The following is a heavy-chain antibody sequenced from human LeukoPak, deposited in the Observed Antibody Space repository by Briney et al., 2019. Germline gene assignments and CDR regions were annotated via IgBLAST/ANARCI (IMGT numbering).Heavy chain of an antibody. CDR2: INQDGSEK. D-gene: IGHD6-13*01. V-gene: IGHV3-7*01. CDR1: GFTFSGYW. Sequence: PGGSLRLSCAASGFTFSGYWMSWVRQAPGKGLEWVANINQDGSEKYYVDSVKGRFTISRDNAKNSLFLQIGSLRVKDTAVYYCARESTAGYNSSWYGFRNWGQGTLVSVSS. J-gene: IGHJ1*01. CDR3: ARESTAGYNSSWYGFRN.